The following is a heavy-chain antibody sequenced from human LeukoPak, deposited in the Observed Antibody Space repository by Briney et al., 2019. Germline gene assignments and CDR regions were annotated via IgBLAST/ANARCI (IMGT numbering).Heavy chain of an antibody. CDR1: AFIFTHYG. V-gene: IGHV3-33*01. CDR3: VLVVVPAAVWHFDL. D-gene: IGHD2-2*01. J-gene: IGHJ2*01. Sequence: GGSLRLSCAASAFIFTHYGFLWVRQAPGKGLEWVAVIGVDGTMKSYAESVKGRFTIYRDNSRNILYLQMNSLRTEDTAVYYCVLVVVPAAVWHFDLWGRGTLVTVSS. CDR2: IGVDGTMK.